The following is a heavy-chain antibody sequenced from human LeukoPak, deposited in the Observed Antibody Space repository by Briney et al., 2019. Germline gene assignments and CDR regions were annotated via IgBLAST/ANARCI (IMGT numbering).Heavy chain of an antibody. CDR1: GFTASSNY. CDR2: IYSGGST. D-gene: IGHD3-16*01. Sequence: GGSLRLSCAASGFTASSNYMSWVRQAPGKGLEWVSVIYSGGSTYYADSVKGRFTISRDNSKNTLYLQMNSLRAEDTAVYYCARDRIGDAFDIWGQGTMVTVSS. CDR3: ARDRIGDAFDI. J-gene: IGHJ3*02. V-gene: IGHV3-66*02.